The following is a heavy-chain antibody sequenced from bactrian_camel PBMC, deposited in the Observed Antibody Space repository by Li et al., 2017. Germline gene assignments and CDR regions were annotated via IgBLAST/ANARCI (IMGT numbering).Heavy chain of an antibody. D-gene: IGHD1*01. CDR2: IYTVSRNT. Sequence: HVQLVESGGGSVQAGGSLRLSCTGSGFRFYDFDVGWYRQAPGKEREAVASIYTVSRNTYYPDYADSVKGRFTVSQDYAKNTVYLQMNSLHTKDTATYYCAIAEQGATTMRRGPGTQVTVS. V-gene: IGHV3S63*01. CDR1: GFRFYDFD. J-gene: IGHJ4*01.